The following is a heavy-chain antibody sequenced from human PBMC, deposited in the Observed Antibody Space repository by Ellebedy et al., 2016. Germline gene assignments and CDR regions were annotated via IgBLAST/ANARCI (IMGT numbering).Heavy chain of an antibody. D-gene: IGHD1-26*01. V-gene: IGHV4-39*07. J-gene: IGHJ5*02. CDR2: VHHTGRT. CDR3: VREGDWFGP. Sequence: SETLSLTXTISGDSINSSTFYWGWIRQSPGKGLEWIGNVHHTGRTNYKPSLKSRVTISADTSKNQFSLNLSSVTAADSAVFYCVREGDWFGPWGQGILVAVSS. CDR1: GDSINSSTFY.